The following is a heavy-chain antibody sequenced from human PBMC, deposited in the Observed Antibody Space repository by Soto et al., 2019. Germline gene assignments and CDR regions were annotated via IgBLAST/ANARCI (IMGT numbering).Heavy chain of an antibody. Sequence: EVQLLESGGGLVQPGGSLRLSCAASGFTFSSYAMSWVRQAPGKGLEWVSAISGSGGTTYYADSVKGRFTFSRDNSKITLYLQMNSLRAEDTAVYYCAKTANGWFSAFEIWGQGTMVTVSS. J-gene: IGHJ3*02. CDR2: ISGSGGTT. CDR3: AKTANGWFSAFEI. D-gene: IGHD6-19*01. CDR1: GFTFSSYA. V-gene: IGHV3-23*01.